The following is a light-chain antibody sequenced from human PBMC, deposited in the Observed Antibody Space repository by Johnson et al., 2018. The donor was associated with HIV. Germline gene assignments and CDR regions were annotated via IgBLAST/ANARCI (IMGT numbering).Light chain of an antibody. V-gene: IGLV1-51*02. CDR3: RTWDTSLGAQYV. J-gene: IGLJ6*01. CDR2: ENN. Sequence: QSVLTQPPSVSAAPGQKVTISCSGSTSSIGNNYVSWYQHLPGTAPKLLIYENNKRPSGIPARFSGSKSGTSATLAITGLQTGDEADYYCRTWDTSLGAQYVVGRGTEVTGL. CDR1: TSSIGNNY.